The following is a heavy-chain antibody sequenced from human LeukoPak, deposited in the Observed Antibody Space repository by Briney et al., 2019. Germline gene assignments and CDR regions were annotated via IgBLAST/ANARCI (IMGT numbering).Heavy chain of an antibody. J-gene: IGHJ4*02. Sequence: GGSPRLSCAASGFTFSNAWMNWVRQAPGKGLEWVGRIKSKTDGGTTDYAAPVKGRFTISRDDSKNTLYLRMNSLKTEDTAVYYCTTSSSGWYHFDYWGQGTLVTVSS. V-gene: IGHV3-15*07. CDR2: IKSKTDGGTT. D-gene: IGHD6-19*01. CDR1: GFTFSNAW. CDR3: TTSSSGWYHFDY.